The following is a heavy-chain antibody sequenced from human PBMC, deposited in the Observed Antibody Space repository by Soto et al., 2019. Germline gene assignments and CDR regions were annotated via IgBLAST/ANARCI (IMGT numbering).Heavy chain of an antibody. J-gene: IGHJ3*02. CDR2: ISYDGSNK. CDR1: GFTFSSYG. D-gene: IGHD2-21*01. Sequence: GGSLRLSCAASGFTFSSYGMHWVRQAPGKGLEWVAVISYDGSNKYYADSVKGRFTISRDNSKNTLYLQMNSLRAEDTALYYCERGVPINTFDIWGQGTMVTVS. V-gene: IGHV3-30*03. CDR3: ERGVPINTFDI.